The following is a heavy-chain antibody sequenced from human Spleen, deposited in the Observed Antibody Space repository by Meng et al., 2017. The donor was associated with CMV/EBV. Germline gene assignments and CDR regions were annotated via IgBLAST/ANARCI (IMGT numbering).Heavy chain of an antibody. CDR1: GFTFSNYW. V-gene: IGHV3-7*01. CDR2: IKKDGSET. CDR3: ARGGGEY. Sequence: GGSLRLSCAASGFTFSNYWMTWVRQAPGKGLEWLANIKKDGSETFYVDSVKGRFTISRDNSKDSLYLQMNSLRVEDTAVYYCARGGGEYWGQGTLVTVSS. J-gene: IGHJ4*02. D-gene: IGHD3-16*01.